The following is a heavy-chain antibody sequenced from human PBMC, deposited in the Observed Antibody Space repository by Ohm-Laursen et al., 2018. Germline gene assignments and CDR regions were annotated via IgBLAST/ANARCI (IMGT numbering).Heavy chain of an antibody. D-gene: IGHD6-25*01. J-gene: IGHJ4*02. Sequence: SLRLSCTASGFTFSSYAMSWVRQAPGKGLDWFSAITDSASDTYHADSVKGRFTISRDNSKNTLYLQMNSLRAEDTAVYYCAKGSASSRPYYFDYWGQGTLVTVSS. CDR3: AKGSASSRPYYFDY. V-gene: IGHV3-23*01. CDR2: ITDSASDT. CDR1: GFTFSSYA.